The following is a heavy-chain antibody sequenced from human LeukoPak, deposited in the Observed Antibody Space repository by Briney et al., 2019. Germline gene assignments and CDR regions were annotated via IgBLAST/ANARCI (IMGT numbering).Heavy chain of an antibody. J-gene: IGHJ4*02. CDR2: IKQDGSEK. D-gene: IGHD5-18*01. V-gene: IGHV3-7*01. CDR3: AREGEGYSSDINFDY. Sequence: PGGSLRLSCAASGFTFSSYWMSWVRQAPGKGLEWVANIKQDGSEKYYMDSVKGRFTISRDNAKNSLYLQMNSLRAEDTAVYYCAREGEGYSSDINFDYWGQGTLVTVSS. CDR1: GFTFSSYW.